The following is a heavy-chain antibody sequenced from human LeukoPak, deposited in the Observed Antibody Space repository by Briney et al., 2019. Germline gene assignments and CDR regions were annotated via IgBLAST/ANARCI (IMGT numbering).Heavy chain of an antibody. D-gene: IGHD2-15*01. J-gene: IGHJ3*02. V-gene: IGHV3-21*01. CDR2: ISSSSSYI. CDR3: ARMGRSGPDCSGGSCYSYAFDI. CDR1: GFTFSSYG. Sequence: PGGYLRLSCAASGFTFSSYGMHWVRQAPGKGLEWVSSISSSSSYIYYADSVKGRFTISRDNAKNSLYLQMNSLRAEDTAVYYCARMGRSGPDCSGGSCYSYAFDIWGQGTMVTVSS.